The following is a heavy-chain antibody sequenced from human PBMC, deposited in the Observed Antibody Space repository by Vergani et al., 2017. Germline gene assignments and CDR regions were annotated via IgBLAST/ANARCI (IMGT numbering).Heavy chain of an antibody. CDR1: GGSFSGYY. Sequence: QVQLQQWGAGLLKPSETLSLTCAVYGGSFSGYYWSWIRQHPGKGLEWIGYTHYSGKSYYNLSLKNRVIISVDTSKNQLSLRLSSVTAADTAVYYCARDSRYCSSTSCYDTFDIWGQGTMVTVSS. V-gene: IGHV4-34*01. CDR2: THYSGKS. D-gene: IGHD2-2*01. CDR3: ARDSRYCSSTSCYDTFDI. J-gene: IGHJ3*02.